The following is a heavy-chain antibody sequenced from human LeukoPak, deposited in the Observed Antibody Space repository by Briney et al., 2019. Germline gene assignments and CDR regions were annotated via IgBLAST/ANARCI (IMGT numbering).Heavy chain of an antibody. CDR2: IYYSGST. V-gene: IGHV4-59*01. D-gene: IGHD6-19*01. CDR3: ARVQQWLGNWFDP. CDR1: GGSISSYY. Sequence: SETLSLTCTVSGGSISSYYWSWIRQPPGKGLEWIGYIYYSGSTNYNPSLKSRVTISVDTSKNRFSLKLSSVTAADTAVYYCARVQQWLGNWFDPWGQGTLVTVSS. J-gene: IGHJ5*02.